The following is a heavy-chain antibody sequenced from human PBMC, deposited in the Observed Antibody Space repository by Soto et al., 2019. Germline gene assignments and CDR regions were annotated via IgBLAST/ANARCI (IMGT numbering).Heavy chain of an antibody. CDR2: IYHTGDT. J-gene: IGHJ5*02. CDR3: ARDANSLDL. CDR1: SYSISSGFF. D-gene: IGHD4-4*01. V-gene: IGHV4-38-2*02. Sequence: PSETLSLTCVVSSYSISSGFFWAWIRQPPGKGLEWVGSIYHTGDTHYNPSLRSQVSMSVDTSKNHFSLRLTYLTAADTAVYFCARDANSLDLWGQGILVTVSS.